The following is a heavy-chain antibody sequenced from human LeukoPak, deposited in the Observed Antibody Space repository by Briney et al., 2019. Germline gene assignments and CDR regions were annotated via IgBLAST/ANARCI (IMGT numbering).Heavy chain of an antibody. J-gene: IGHJ6*02. Sequence: ASVKVSCKASGGTFSSYAIIWVRQAPGQGLEWMGRIIPILGIANYAQKFQGRVTITADKSTSTAYMELSSLRSEDTAVYYCASPPDSYGMDVWGQGTTVTVSS. V-gene: IGHV1-69*04. D-gene: IGHD3-22*01. CDR3: ASPPDSYGMDV. CDR1: GGTFSSYA. CDR2: IIPILGIA.